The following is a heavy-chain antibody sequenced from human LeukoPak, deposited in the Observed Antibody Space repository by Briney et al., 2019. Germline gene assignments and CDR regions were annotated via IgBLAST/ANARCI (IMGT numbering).Heavy chain of an antibody. D-gene: IGHD6-13*01. V-gene: IGHV3-33*01. J-gene: IGHJ4*02. CDR1: GFTFSSYG. CDR3: ARDLSYSSRGIDY. Sequence: PGGSLRLSCAASGFTFSSYGMHWVRQAPGKGLEWEAVLWYDGSNKYYADSVKGRFTISRDNSKNTLYLQMNSLRAEDTAVYYCARDLSYSSRGIDYWGQGTLVTVSS. CDR2: LWYDGSNK.